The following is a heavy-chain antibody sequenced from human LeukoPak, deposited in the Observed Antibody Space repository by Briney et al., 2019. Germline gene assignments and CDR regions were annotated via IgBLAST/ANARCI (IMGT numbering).Heavy chain of an antibody. V-gene: IGHV1-69*05. J-gene: IGHJ6*03. D-gene: IGHD5-18*01. Sequence: SVKVSCKASGGTFSSYAINWVRQAPGQGLEWMGGIIPIFGTANSAQKFQGRVIITTDESTSTASMELSSLRSEDTAVYYCAVGRGYNLYYYYMDVWGTGTTVTVSS. CDR2: IIPIFGTA. CDR3: AVGRGYNLYYYYMDV. CDR1: GGTFSSYA.